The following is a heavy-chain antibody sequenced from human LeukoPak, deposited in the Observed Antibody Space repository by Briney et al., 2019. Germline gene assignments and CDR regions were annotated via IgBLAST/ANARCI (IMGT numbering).Heavy chain of an antibody. CDR2: IWYDGSKK. CDR1: AFIFSSYV. D-gene: IGHD4-17*01. J-gene: IGHJ4*02. Sequence: PRRSLSLSCAASAFIFSSYVMHWVRQAPGKGLEWVTVIWYDGSKKNYADSVMGRFTISRDNSKNRLYLQMNSLRREDTAVYYCARDLAPANYGDLEPLDSWGQGTLVTVSS. V-gene: IGHV3-30-3*01. CDR3: ARDLAPANYGDLEPLDS.